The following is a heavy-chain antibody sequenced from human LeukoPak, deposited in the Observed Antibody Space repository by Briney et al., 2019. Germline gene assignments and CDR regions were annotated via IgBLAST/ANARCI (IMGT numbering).Heavy chain of an antibody. CDR1: GFTVSSNY. D-gene: IGHD2-15*01. V-gene: IGHV3-66*01. CDR2: IYSGGST. CDR3: ARDGLLPGALKNYYYGMDV. Sequence: GVSLRLSCAASGFTVSSNYMSWVRQDPGKGLEWVSVIYSGGSTYYADSVKGRFTISRDNSKNTLYLQMNSLRAEDTAVYYCARDGLLPGALKNYYYGMDVWGQGTTVTVSS. J-gene: IGHJ6*02.